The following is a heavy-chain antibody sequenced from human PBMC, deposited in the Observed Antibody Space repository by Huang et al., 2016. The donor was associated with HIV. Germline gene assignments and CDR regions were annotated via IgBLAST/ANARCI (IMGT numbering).Heavy chain of an antibody. CDR3: ARGPSPWLREAFDI. CDR1: GCSISSYY. Sequence: VQLQESGPGLVKPSETLSLTCTVSGCSISSYYWSWIRKPQGTGLECSGYIYYSVNTNYNPSLKSRVTRSVDTCKNQFFRKLRSVTAADTAVYYCARGPSPWLREAFDIWGQGTMVTVSS. V-gene: IGHV4-59*01. J-gene: IGHJ3*02. D-gene: IGHD5-12*01. CDR2: IYYSVNT.